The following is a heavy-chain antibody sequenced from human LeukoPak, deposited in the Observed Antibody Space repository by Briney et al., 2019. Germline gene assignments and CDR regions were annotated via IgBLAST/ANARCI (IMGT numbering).Heavy chain of an antibody. CDR2: IHGSGNT. J-gene: IGHJ4*02. CDR3: ARETMLAGFASGLGFNY. V-gene: IGHV4-59*12. D-gene: IGHD6-19*01. CDR1: GASISSWY. Sequence: PSETLSLTCTVAGASISSWYWSWIRQPPGKGLEWIGNIHGSGNTNYNPSLKSRLSMSLDTSKNQVSLNLTSVTGADTATYFCARETMLAGFASGLGFNYWGQGILVIVSS.